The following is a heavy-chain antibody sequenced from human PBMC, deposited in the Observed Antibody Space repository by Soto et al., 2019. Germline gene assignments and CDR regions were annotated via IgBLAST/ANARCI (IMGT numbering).Heavy chain of an antibody. CDR1: GYSFTSYW. CDR3: AISSSYYYYGMDV. CDR2: IYPGDSDT. V-gene: IGHV5-51*01. J-gene: IGHJ6*02. D-gene: IGHD6-13*01. Sequence: PGGSLKISCKGSGYSFTSYWIGWVRQMPGKGLEWMGIIYPGDSDTRYSPSFQGQVTISADKSISTAYLQWSSLKASDTAMYYCAISSSYYYYGMDVWGQGTTVTVSS.